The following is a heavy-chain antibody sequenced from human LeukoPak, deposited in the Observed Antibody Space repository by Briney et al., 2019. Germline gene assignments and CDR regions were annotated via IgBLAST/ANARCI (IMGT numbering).Heavy chain of an antibody. D-gene: IGHD5-18*01. J-gene: IGHJ6*03. CDR1: GFALTTYN. V-gene: IGHV1-18*01. CDR3: ARNTYGYKFSMDV. CDR2: VTAFNENT. Sequence: GASAKVSCKASGFALTTYNIVWLRQAPGQGLEWVGWVTAFNENTHYSRKVQGRVTMTRDTSTSTAYMELRSLRSDDTAVYYCARNTYGYKFSMDVWGRGTTVTVSS.